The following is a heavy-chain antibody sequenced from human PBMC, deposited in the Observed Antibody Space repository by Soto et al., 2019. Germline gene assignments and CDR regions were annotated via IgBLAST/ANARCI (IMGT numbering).Heavy chain of an antibody. CDR3: AKQPKGSSGGSLWNYYYYGMDV. D-gene: IGHD2-15*01. Sequence: PGESLKISCKGSGYSFTSYWIGWVRQMPGKGLEWMGIIYPGDSDTRYSPSFQGQVTISAAKNSLYLQMNSLRAEDTALYYCAKQPKGSSGGSLWNYYYYGMDVWGQGTTVTVSS. CDR2: IYPGDSDT. V-gene: IGHV5-51*01. CDR1: GYSFTSYW. J-gene: IGHJ6*02.